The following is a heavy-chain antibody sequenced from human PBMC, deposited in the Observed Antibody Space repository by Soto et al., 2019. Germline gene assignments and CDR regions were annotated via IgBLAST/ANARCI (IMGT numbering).Heavy chain of an antibody. J-gene: IGHJ5*01. CDR2: INPITGGT. V-gene: IGHV1-2*02. CDR1: GYTFTGYF. Sequence: RASVKVSCKASGYTFTGYFMHWVRQAPGQGLEWMGWINPITGGTNYAQKFQGRVAMTRDTSISTAYMELSSLRSDDTAVYYCARPAGGSDSWGQGTLVTVS. CDR3: ARPAGGSDS.